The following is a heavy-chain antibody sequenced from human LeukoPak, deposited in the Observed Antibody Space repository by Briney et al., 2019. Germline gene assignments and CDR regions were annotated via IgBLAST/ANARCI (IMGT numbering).Heavy chain of an antibody. CDR2: IHHSGST. Sequence: PSETLSLTCAVSGGSISSSNWWNWVRQPPGKGLEWIGEIHHSGSTNYNPSLKSRLTISVDTSKNQFSLKLSSVTAADTAVYFCARGPYSYDSSGAFDIWGQGTMVTVSS. D-gene: IGHD3-22*01. CDR1: GGSISSSNW. V-gene: IGHV4-4*02. J-gene: IGHJ3*02. CDR3: ARGPYSYDSSGAFDI.